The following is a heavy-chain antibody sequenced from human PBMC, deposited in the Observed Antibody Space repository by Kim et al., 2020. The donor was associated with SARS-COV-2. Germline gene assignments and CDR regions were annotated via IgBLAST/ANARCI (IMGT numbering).Heavy chain of an antibody. CDR1: GGSISGHH. CDR3: ARGGIYLTQFDS. V-gene: IGHV4-59*11. Sequence: SETLSLTCSVSGGSISGHHWSWIRQPPEEGLEWIGYAHYSGVTNYNPSLKSRVTISVDTSKNRISLKVNSVTAADTAVYYCARGGIYLTQFDSWGRGTLVTVSS. D-gene: IGHD5-12*01. CDR2: AHYSGVT. J-gene: IGHJ4*02.